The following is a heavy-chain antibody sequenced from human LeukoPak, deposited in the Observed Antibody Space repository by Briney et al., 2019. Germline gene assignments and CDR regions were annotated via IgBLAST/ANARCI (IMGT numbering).Heavy chain of an antibody. V-gene: IGHV3-21*01. D-gene: IGHD4-11*01. Sequence: GGSLRLSCAASGFTFSSYSMNWVRQAPGKGLEWVSSISNSSIYIYYADSVKGRFTISRDNARNSLYLQMNSLRAEDTAVYYCARGYTNYGYAFDIWGQGTMVTVSS. CDR1: GFTFSSYS. J-gene: IGHJ3*02. CDR2: ISNSSIYI. CDR3: ARGYTNYGYAFDI.